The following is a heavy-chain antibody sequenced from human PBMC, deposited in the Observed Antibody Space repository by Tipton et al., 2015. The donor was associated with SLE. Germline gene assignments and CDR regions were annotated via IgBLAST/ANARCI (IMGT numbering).Heavy chain of an antibody. D-gene: IGHD2-15*01. V-gene: IGHV3-23*01. Sequence: SLRLSCAASGFTFSSYAMSWVRQAPGKGLEWVSAISGSGGSTYYADSVKGRFTISRDNSKNTLYLQMNSLRPEDTAVYYCARDPLECSGGSCYSYYYYYMDVWGKGTTVTVSS. CDR1: GFTFSSYA. J-gene: IGHJ6*03. CDR2: ISGSGGST. CDR3: ARDPLECSGGSCYSYYYYYMDV.